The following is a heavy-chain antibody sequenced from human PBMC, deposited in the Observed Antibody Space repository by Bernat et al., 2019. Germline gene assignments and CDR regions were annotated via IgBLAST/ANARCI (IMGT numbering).Heavy chain of an antibody. V-gene: IGHV5-51*01. CDR3: ARSPISDPLNDAFDI. CDR2: IYPGDSDT. D-gene: IGHD3-9*01. J-gene: IGHJ3*02. CDR1: GYSFTSYW. Sequence: VQLVQSGAEVKKPGESLKISCKGSGYSFTSYWIGWVRQMPGKGLEWMGIIYPGDSDTRYSLSFQGQVTISADKSISTAYLQWSSLKASDTAMYYCARSPISDPLNDAFDIWGQGTMVTVSS.